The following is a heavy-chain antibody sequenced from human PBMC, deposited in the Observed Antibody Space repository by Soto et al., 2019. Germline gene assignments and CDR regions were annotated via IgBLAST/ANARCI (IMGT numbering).Heavy chain of an antibody. CDR3: ASGIFVVITLASFDY. J-gene: IGHJ4*02. CDR1: GGSTISYY. Sequence: SETLSLTCTVSGGSTISYYWSWILQPPGKGLEWIGYIYYSGSTNYNPSLKSRVTISVDTSKNQFSLKLSSVTAADTAVYYCASGIFVVITLASFDYWGQGTLVTVSS. CDR2: IYYSGST. V-gene: IGHV4-59*12. D-gene: IGHD3-3*01.